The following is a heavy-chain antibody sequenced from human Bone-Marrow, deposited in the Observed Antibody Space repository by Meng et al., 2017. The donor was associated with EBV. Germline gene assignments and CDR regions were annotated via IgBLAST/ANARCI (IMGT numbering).Heavy chain of an antibody. D-gene: IGHD2-15*01. CDR1: GGSIGTGYYY. Sequence: QGQLQESGPGLVKPSQTLSLTCAVSGGSIGTGYYYWTWIRQPPGKGLEWIGYMYYNGITYYNPSLKSRVTISGDSSKNQFSLKLTSVTAADTAVYFCARGSSFCSGGSCFENWGQGTLVTVSS. V-gene: IGHV4-30-4*01. J-gene: IGHJ4*02. CDR3: ARGSSFCSGGSCFEN. CDR2: MYYNGIT.